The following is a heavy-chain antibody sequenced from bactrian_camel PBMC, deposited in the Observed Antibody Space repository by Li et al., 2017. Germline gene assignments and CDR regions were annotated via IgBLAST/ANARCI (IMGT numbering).Heavy chain of an antibody. J-gene: IGHJ4*01. V-gene: IGHV3S53*01. Sequence: LVESGGGSVQAGGSLRLSCAASGITYREYCMGWSRQAPGKEREGVAVIDSDGNTNYGDSVKGRFTISKDNAKTTLYLQMNNLKPEDTGMYLCYAEGGPRGQRTQVTVS. CDR3: YAEGGP. CDR2: IDSDGNT. CDR1: GITYREYC.